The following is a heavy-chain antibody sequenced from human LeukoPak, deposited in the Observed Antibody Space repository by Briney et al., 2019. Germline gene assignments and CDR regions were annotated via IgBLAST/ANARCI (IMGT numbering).Heavy chain of an antibody. J-gene: IGHJ4*02. D-gene: IGHD6-19*01. CDR1: GFNFANHA. CDR3: AKEGLWSSSGLPFDY. CDR2: ISGGGDIT. V-gene: IGHV3-23*01. Sequence: GGSLRLSCAASGFNFANHAMSWVRQTPGKGLEWVSAISGGGDITYYADSVTGRFTISRDNSKDTLFLQMHSLRPGDTAVYYCAKEGLWSSSGLPFDYWGQGTLVTVSS.